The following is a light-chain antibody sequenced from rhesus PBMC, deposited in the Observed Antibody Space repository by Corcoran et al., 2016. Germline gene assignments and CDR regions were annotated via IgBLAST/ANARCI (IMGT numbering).Light chain of an antibody. CDR1: QNIYTK. CDR3: RHYFDSPRT. J-gene: IGKJ1*01. Sequence: DIQMTQSPSALSASVGDRVTISCRASQNIYTKLAWYQQKPGKAPKLLIYDAFTLQTGIPSRFSGGGYGTHFTLPISRLQPEDSATFYCRHYFDSPRTFGQGTKVEIK. CDR2: DAF. V-gene: IGKV1S12*01.